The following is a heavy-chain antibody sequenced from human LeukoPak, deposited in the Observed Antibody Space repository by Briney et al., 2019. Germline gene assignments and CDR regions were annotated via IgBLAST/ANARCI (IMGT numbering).Heavy chain of an antibody. V-gene: IGHV3-23*01. D-gene: IGHD5-12*01. Sequence: PGGSLRLSCAASGFTFSSYAMSWVRQAPGKGLEWGSAISGRGGSTYYADSVKGRFTISRDNSKNTLYLQMNSLRAEDTAVYYCAKDSGYDYYYYYYGMDVWAQGTTVTVSS. CDR3: AKDSGYDYYYYYYGMDV. CDR1: GFTFSSYA. J-gene: IGHJ6*02. CDR2: ISGRGGST.